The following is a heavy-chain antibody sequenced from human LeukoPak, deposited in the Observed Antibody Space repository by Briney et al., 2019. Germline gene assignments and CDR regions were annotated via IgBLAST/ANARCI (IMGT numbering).Heavy chain of an antibody. J-gene: IGHJ6*03. CDR2: IYTSGGT. D-gene: IGHD6-13*01. V-gene: IGHV4-4*07. Sequence: SETLSLSCTVSCGSISSYYWSWLRQPGGEGVELIWSIYTSGGTNYNPSLKSRVTMSVDTSKNPFSLKLSSVSAADTAVYYCARAAAAGLYYCFYMDVWGKGTTVTVSS. CDR1: CGSISSYY. CDR3: ARAAAAGLYYCFYMDV.